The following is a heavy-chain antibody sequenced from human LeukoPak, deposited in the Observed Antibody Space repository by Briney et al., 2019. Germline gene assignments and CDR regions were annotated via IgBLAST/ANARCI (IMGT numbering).Heavy chain of an antibody. J-gene: IGHJ4*02. CDR1: GGSISSSSYH. CDR2: IYYSGST. Sequence: SETLSLTCTVSGGSISSSSYHWGWIRQPPGKGLEWIGSIYYSGSTYYNPSLKSRVTISVDTSKNQFSLKLSSVTAADTAVYYCARRRSGWYDYWGQGTLVTVSS. V-gene: IGHV4-39*01. CDR3: ARRRSGWYDY. D-gene: IGHD6-19*01.